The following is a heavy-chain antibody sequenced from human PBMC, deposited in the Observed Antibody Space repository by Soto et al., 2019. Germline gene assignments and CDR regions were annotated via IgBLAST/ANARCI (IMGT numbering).Heavy chain of an antibody. CDR2: ISGSGGST. J-gene: IGHJ5*02. V-gene: IGHV3-23*01. D-gene: IGHD4-17*01. Sequence: GGSLRLSCAASGFTFSSYAMSWVRQAPGKGLEWVSAISGSGGSTYYADSVKGRFTISRDNSKNTLYLQMNSLRAEDTAVYYCAKPRLNYGANNWFDPWGQGTLVTVSS. CDR1: GFTFSSYA. CDR3: AKPRLNYGANNWFDP.